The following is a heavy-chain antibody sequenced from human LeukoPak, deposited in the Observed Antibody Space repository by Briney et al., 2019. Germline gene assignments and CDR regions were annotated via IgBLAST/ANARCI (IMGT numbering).Heavy chain of an antibody. D-gene: IGHD3-22*01. Sequence: PSETLSLTCAVYGGSFSGYYWRWIRQPPGKGLEWIGEINHSGSTNYNPSLKSRVTISEDTSKNQFSLKLSSLTAADTAVYYCARGSLYDISGYFDYWGQGTLVTVSS. CDR3: ARGSLYDISGYFDY. CDR1: GGSFSGYY. CDR2: INHSGST. V-gene: IGHV4-34*01. J-gene: IGHJ4*02.